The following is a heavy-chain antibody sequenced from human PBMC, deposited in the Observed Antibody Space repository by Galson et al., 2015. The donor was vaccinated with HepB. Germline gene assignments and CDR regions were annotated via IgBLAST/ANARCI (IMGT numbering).Heavy chain of an antibody. J-gene: IGHJ6*03. CDR3: ATSPPYCSSTSHCYYYYYMDV. CDR2: FDPEDGET. CDR1: GYTLTELS. D-gene: IGHD2-2*01. Sequence: SCKVSGYTLTELSMHWVRQAPGKGLEWMGGFDPEDGETIYAQKFQGRVTMTEDTSTDTAYMELSSLRSEDTAVYYCATSPPYCSSTSHCYYYYYMDVWGKGTTVTVSS. V-gene: IGHV1-24*01.